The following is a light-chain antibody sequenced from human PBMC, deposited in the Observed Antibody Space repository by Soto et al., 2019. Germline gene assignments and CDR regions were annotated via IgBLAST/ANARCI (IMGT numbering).Light chain of an antibody. Sequence: DIQITQSPSSLSASVGDRVTITCRASPGISNFLAWDQQKPGQVLKLLIYPASTLQSGVTSRFSDSGSGTDFTLNISRLQPEDDATYYCQKYNSAPFTFGPGTKVDIK. CDR3: QKYNSAPFT. CDR1: PGISNF. V-gene: IGKV1-27*01. CDR2: PAS. J-gene: IGKJ3*01.